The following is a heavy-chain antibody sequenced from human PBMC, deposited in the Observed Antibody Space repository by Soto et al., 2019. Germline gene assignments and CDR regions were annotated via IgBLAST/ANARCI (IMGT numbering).Heavy chain of an antibody. CDR2: ISYDGSNK. V-gene: IGHV3-30*18. D-gene: IGHD3-3*01. Sequence: SLRLSCAASGFTFSSYGMHWVRQAPGKGLEWVAVISYDGSNKYYADSVKGRFTISRDNSKNTLYLQMNSLRAEDKAVYYCAKARRYALWSGYLVGFFYYAMDVWGQGSTVTVSS. CDR3: AKARRYALWSGYLVGFFYYAMDV. J-gene: IGHJ6*02. CDR1: GFTFSSYG.